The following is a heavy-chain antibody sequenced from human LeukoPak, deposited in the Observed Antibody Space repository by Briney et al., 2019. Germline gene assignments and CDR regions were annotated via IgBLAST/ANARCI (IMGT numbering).Heavy chain of an antibody. V-gene: IGHV1-69*13. J-gene: IGHJ4*02. Sequence: SVKVSCKASGGTFSSYAISWVRQAPGQGLEWMGGIIPMFGTANYAQKLQGRVTITADESTSTAYMELSSLRSEDTAVYYCARGPKHSEPKRGYSGYDYYFDYWGQGTLVTVSS. CDR2: IIPMFGTA. CDR1: GGTFSSYA. D-gene: IGHD5-12*01. CDR3: ARGPKHSEPKRGYSGYDYYFDY.